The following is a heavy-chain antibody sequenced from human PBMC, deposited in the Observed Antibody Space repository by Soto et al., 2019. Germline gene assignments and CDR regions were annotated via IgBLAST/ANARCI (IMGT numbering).Heavy chain of an antibody. CDR3: ARMTTVSNYYYYGMDV. Sequence: QLLESGSGLVKPSQTLSLTCAVSGGSISSGGYSWSWIRQPPGKGLEWIGYIYHSGSTYYNPSLKSRVTISVDRSKNQFSLKLSSVTAADTAVYYCARMTTVSNYYYYGMDVWGQGTTVTVSS. CDR1: GGSISSGGYS. D-gene: IGHD4-17*01. V-gene: IGHV4-30-2*01. J-gene: IGHJ6*02. CDR2: IYHSGST.